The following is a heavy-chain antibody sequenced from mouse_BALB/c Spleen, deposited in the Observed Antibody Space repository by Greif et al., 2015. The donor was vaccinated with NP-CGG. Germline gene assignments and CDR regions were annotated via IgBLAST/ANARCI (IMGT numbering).Heavy chain of an antibody. CDR2: IYPGSGST. CDR3: TRERADDGYYY. D-gene: IGHD2-3*01. CDR1: GYTFTSYW. J-gene: IGHJ2*01. Sequence: LQQSGSELVRPGASVKLPCKASGYTFTSYWMHWVKQRPGQGLEWIGNIYPGSGSTNYDEKFKSKATLTVDTSSSTAYMQLSSLTSEDSAVYYCTRERADDGYYYWGQGTTLTVSS. V-gene: IGHV1S22*01.